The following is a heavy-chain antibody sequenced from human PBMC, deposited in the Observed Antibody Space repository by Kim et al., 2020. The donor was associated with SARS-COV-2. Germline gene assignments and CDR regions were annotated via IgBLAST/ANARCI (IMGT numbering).Heavy chain of an antibody. V-gene: IGHV4-59*01. D-gene: IGHD3-10*01. J-gene: IGHJ4*02. Sequence: SETLSLTCTVSGASISGYDWGWIRQPPGKGLEYIGYIFYTGRTNYNPPLKSRVTISFDKSKNQFSLHLNSVTAADTAAHYCARGSTFYYDAGTYFKPWGYFDFWGRGALVTVSS. CDR2: IFYTGRT. CDR1: GASISGYD. CDR3: ARGSTFYYDAGTYFKPWGYFDF.